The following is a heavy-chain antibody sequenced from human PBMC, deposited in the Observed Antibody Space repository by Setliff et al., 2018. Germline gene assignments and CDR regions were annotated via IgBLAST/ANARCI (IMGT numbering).Heavy chain of an antibody. D-gene: IGHD3-10*01. Sequence: SVKVSCKASGGTFSSYAISWVRQAPGQGLEWMGGIIPILGIANYAQKFQGRVTITADESTSTAYMELSSLRSEDTAVYYCARDRNYYGSGSYYNADAFDIWGQGTMVTGSS. CDR1: GGTFSSYA. V-gene: IGHV1-69*10. CDR2: IIPILGIA. CDR3: ARDRNYYGSGSYYNADAFDI. J-gene: IGHJ3*02.